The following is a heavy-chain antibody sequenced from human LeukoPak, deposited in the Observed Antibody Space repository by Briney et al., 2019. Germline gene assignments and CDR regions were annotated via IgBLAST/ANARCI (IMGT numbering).Heavy chain of an antibody. CDR1: GFTFSSFP. V-gene: IGHV3-23*01. Sequence: GGSLRLSCAASGFTFSSFPMSWVRQAPGKGLQWVSGITGRGGNTYYADSVEGRFTISRDNSKNTLSLQMDSLRAEDTAVYYCARDRAAFDYWGQGTLVTVSS. CDR2: ITGRGGNT. CDR3: ARDRAAFDY. J-gene: IGHJ4*02. D-gene: IGHD6-25*01.